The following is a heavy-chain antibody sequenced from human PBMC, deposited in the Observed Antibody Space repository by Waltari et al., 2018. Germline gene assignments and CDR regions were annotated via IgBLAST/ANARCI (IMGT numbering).Heavy chain of an antibody. V-gene: IGHV4-39*01. J-gene: IGHJ4*02. Sequence: QLQLQESGPGLVTPSETLSLPCTVSGGSISSSSYYWGWIRHPPGKGLEWIGSIYYSGSTYYNPSLKSRVTISVDTSKNQFSLKLSSVTAADTAVYYCARQIKGTYSSGWYGFDYWGQGTLVTVSS. CDR3: ARQIKGTYSSGWYGFDY. CDR1: GGSISSSSYY. D-gene: IGHD6-19*01. CDR2: IYYSGST.